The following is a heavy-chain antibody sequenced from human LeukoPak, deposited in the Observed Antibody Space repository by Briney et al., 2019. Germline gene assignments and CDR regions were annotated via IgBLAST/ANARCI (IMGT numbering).Heavy chain of an antibody. D-gene: IGHD3-9*01. CDR2: ISGSGGST. J-gene: IGHJ5*02. CDR1: GFTFSSYA. V-gene: IGHV3-23*01. CDR3: ARDPPYYDILTGYQNWFDP. Sequence: GGSLRLSCAASGFTFSSYAMSWVRQAPGKGLEWVSAISGSGGSTYYADSVKGRFTISRDNAKNSLYLQMNSLRAEDTAVYYCARDPPYYDILTGYQNWFDPWGQGTLVTVSS.